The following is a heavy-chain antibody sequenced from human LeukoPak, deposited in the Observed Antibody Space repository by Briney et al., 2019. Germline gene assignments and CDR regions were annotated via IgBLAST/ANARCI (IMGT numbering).Heavy chain of an antibody. CDR3: AKRPVAGQFEY. V-gene: IGHV3-23*01. CDR2: ISTSGDNT. Sequence: GGSLRLSCAASGFTFSTYAMSWVRQAPGKGLEWVSAISTSGDNTVYADSVKGRFTISRDNSKNTLYLQMNSLRAEDTAIYYCAKRPVAGQFEYWGQGTLVTVSS. J-gene: IGHJ4*02. CDR1: GFTFSTYA. D-gene: IGHD6-19*01.